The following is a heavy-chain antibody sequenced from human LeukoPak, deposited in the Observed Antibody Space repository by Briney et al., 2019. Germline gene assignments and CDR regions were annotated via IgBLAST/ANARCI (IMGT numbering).Heavy chain of an antibody. D-gene: IGHD6-13*01. CDR2: IIPILGIA. Sequence: GASVKVSCKASGGTFSSYTISWVRQAPGQGLEWMGRIIPILGIANYAQKFQGRVTITADKSTSTAYMELSSLRSEDTAVYYCARDRGIAAAGYYGMDVWGQGITVTVSS. CDR1: GGTFSSYT. CDR3: ARDRGIAAAGYYGMDV. J-gene: IGHJ6*02. V-gene: IGHV1-69*04.